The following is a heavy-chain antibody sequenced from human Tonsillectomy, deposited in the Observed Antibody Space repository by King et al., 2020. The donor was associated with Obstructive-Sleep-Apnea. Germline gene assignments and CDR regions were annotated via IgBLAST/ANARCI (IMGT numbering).Heavy chain of an antibody. J-gene: IGHJ6*02. D-gene: IGHD2-15*01. CDR3: ARSPGYCSGGSCYSHYYGMDV. Sequence: QLQESGPGLVKPSQTLSLTCTVSGGSISSGGYYWSWIRQHPGKGLEWIGYIYYSGSTYYNPSLKSRVTISVDTDKNQFSLKLSSVTAADTAVYYCARSPGYCSGGSCYSHYYGMDVWGQGTTVTVSS. CDR2: IYYSGST. V-gene: IGHV4-31*03. CDR1: GGSISSGGYY.